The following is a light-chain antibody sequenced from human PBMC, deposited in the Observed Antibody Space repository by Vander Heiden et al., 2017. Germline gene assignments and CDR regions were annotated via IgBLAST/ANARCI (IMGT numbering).Light chain of an antibody. J-gene: IGKJ3*01. V-gene: IGKV3-20*01. Sequence: ELVLTQSPGTLSLSPGERATLSCRASQSVSSSYLAWYQQKPGQAPRLLIYGASSRATGIPDRFSGSGSGTDFTLTISRLEPEDFAVYYCQQDGSSPFTFGHGTKVXIK. CDR1: QSVSSSY. CDR3: QQDGSSPFT. CDR2: GAS.